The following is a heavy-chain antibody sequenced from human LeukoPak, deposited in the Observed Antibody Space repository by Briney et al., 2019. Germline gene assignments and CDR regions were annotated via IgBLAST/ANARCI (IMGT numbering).Heavy chain of an antibody. V-gene: IGHV3-33*06. CDR1: GFTFSSCG. CDR2: IWYDGSNK. D-gene: IGHD6-25*01. J-gene: IGHJ6*03. CDR3: AKDQMRLRSYYYMDV. Sequence: PGRSLRLSCAASGFTFSSCGMHWVRQAPGKGLEWVAVIWYDGSNKYYADSVKGRFTISRDNSKNTLYLQMNSLRAEDTAVYYCAKDQMRLRSYYYMDVWGKGTTVTVSS.